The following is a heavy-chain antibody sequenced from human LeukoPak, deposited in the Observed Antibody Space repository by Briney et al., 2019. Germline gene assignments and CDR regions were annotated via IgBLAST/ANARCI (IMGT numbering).Heavy chain of an antibody. CDR2: TYYSGST. V-gene: IGHV4-39*01. J-gene: IGHJ4*02. CDR1: GGSISSSSYY. CDR3: ARLEVGDIVVVPAAETYYFDY. D-gene: IGHD2-2*01. Sequence: PSETLSLTCTVSGGSISSSSYYWGWIRQPPGKGLKWIASTYYSGSTYYNPSLKSRVTISVDTSKNQFSLKLSSVTAADTAVYYCARLEVGDIVVVPAAETYYFDYWGQGTLVTVSS.